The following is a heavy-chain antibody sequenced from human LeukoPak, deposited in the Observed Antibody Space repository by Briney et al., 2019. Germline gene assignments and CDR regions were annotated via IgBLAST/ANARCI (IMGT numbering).Heavy chain of an antibody. Sequence: GGSLRLSCAASGLSISNFWMHWVRQAPGKGLEWVAIIGKDGNEIKYVDSVKGRFTLSRDNARNSVYLQMNSLRTEDTALYYCVTDGDKWNDFEYWGQGTLVTVSS. CDR2: IGKDGNEI. V-gene: IGHV3-7*01. CDR1: GLSISNFW. J-gene: IGHJ4*02. D-gene: IGHD1-1*01. CDR3: VTDGDKWNDFEY.